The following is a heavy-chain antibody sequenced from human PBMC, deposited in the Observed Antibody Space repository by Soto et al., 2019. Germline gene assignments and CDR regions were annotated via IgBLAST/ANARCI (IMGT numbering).Heavy chain of an antibody. CDR2: FDPEDGET. CDR3: ARHGGYSYGYVCY. Sequence: ASVKVSCKVSGYTLTELSMHWVRQAPGKGLEWMGGFDPEDGETIYAQKFQGRVTMTEDTSTDTAYMELSSVTAADTAVYYCARHGGYSYGYVCYWGQGTLVTVSS. J-gene: IGHJ4*02. CDR1: GYTLTELS. D-gene: IGHD5-18*01. V-gene: IGHV1-24*01.